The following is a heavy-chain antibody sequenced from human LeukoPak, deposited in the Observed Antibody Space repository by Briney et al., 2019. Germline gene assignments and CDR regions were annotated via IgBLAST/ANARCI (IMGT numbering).Heavy chain of an antibody. CDR1: GYSFTSYW. CDR2: IYPGDSDT. Sequence: GESLKISCKGSGYSFTSYWIGWVRQMPGKGLEWMGIIYPGDSDTRYSPSFQGQATISADKSISTAYLQWSSLKASDSAMYYCARHTINGWQDYYYYMDVWGKGTTVTVSS. CDR3: ARHTINGWQDYYYYMDV. V-gene: IGHV5-51*01. D-gene: IGHD3-10*01. J-gene: IGHJ6*03.